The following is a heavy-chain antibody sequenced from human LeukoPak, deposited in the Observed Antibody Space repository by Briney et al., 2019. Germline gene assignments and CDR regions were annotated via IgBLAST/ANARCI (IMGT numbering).Heavy chain of an antibody. V-gene: IGHV4-59*01. D-gene: IGHD4-17*01. CDR2: IYYSGST. Sequence: PSETLSLTCTVSGGSISSYYWSWIRQPPGKGLEWIGYIYYSGSTNYNPSLKSRVTISVDTSKNQFSLKLSSVTAADTAVYYCARGLYGADAFDIWGQGTMVTVSS. CDR1: GGSISSYY. CDR3: ARGLYGADAFDI. J-gene: IGHJ3*02.